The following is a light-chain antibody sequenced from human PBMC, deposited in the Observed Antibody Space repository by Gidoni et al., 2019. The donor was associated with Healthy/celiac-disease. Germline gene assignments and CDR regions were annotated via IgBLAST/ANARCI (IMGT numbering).Light chain of an antibody. CDR1: QSLLHSNGYNS. CDR3: MQALQTPFT. V-gene: IGKV2-28*01. Sequence: IVLTQSPLSLPVIPGEPASISCRSSQSLLHSNGYNSLDWYLQKPGQSPQLLIYLGSNRASGVPDRFSGSGSGTDFTLKISRVEAEDVGVYYCMQALQTPFTFGPGTKVDIK. J-gene: IGKJ3*01. CDR2: LGS.